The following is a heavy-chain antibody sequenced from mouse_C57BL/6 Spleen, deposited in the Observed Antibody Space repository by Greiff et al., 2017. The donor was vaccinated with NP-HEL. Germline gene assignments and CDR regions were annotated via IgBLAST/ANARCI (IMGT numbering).Heavy chain of an antibody. CDR3: AHYGSSYEDAMDY. CDR1: GFSLTSYG. V-gene: IGHV2-5*01. D-gene: IGHD1-1*01. Sequence: QVQLQQSGPGLVQPSQSLSITCTVSGFSLTSYGVHWVRQSPGKGLEWLGVIWRGGSTDYNAAFMSRLSITKDNSKSQVFFKMNSLQADDTAIYYCAHYGSSYEDAMDYWGQGTSVTVSS. CDR2: IWRGGST. J-gene: IGHJ4*01.